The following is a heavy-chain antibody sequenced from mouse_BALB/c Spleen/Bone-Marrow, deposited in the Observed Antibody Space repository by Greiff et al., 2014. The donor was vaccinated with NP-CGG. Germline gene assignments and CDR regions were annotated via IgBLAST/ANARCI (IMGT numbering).Heavy chain of an antibody. J-gene: IGHJ2*01. Sequence: EVQLVESGAELVKPGASAKLSCTASGFNIKDTYMHWVKQRPEQGLEWIGRIDPANGNTKYDPKFQGKATITADTSSNTAYLQLSSLTSEDTAVYYCARYYYGSSYFDYWGQGTTLTVSS. V-gene: IGHV14-3*02. CDR2: IDPANGNT. D-gene: IGHD1-1*01. CDR3: ARYYYGSSYFDY. CDR1: GFNIKDTY.